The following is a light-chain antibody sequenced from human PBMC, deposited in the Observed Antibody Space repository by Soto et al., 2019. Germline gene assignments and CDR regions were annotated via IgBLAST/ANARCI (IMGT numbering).Light chain of an antibody. CDR3: HQYGSAPWT. CDR1: QSFNSIY. J-gene: IGKJ1*01. Sequence: EVVMTQSPATLSVSPGERVTLSCRASQSFNSIYLAWYQQKPGQAPRLLISGASNRATGTPDRFRGSGSGTDFTLTVTRLEPEDVAVYYCHQYGSAPWTFGQGTKVDIK. CDR2: GAS. V-gene: IGKV3-20*01.